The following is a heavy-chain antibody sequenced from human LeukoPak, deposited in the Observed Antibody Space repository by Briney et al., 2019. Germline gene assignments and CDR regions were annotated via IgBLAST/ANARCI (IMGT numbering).Heavy chain of an antibody. CDR3: ARVRYSGYDRGSDY. CDR2: IKQDGSEK. V-gene: IGHV3-7*01. Sequence: GGSPRLSCAASGFTFSSYSMNWVRQAPGKGLEWVANIKQDGSEKYYVDSVKGRFTISRDNAKNSLYLQMNSLRAEDTAVYYCARVRYSGYDRGSDYWGQGTLVTVSS. J-gene: IGHJ4*02. D-gene: IGHD5-12*01. CDR1: GFTFSSYS.